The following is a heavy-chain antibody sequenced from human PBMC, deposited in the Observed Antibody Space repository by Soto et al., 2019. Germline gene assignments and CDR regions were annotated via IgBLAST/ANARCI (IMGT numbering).Heavy chain of an antibody. CDR1: GFTLSDYW. CDR2: IKQDGSEI. CDR3: FITTAPFDI. J-gene: IGHJ3*02. Sequence: EVQLVESGGGLVQPGGSLRLSCAASGFTLSDYWMSWVRQAPGKGLEWVANIKQDGSEIYYVVSVKGRFTISRDNAKNPLFLQMNSLRAEGTALKFCFITTAPFDIWGQGTLVTLAS. V-gene: IGHV3-7*01. D-gene: IGHD3-22*01.